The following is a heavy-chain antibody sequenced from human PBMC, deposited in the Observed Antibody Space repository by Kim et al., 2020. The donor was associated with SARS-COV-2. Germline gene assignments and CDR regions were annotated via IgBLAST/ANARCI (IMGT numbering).Heavy chain of an antibody. CDR1: GGTFSSYA. J-gene: IGHJ4*02. D-gene: IGHD2-2*01. Sequence: SVKVSCKASGGTFSSYAISWVRQAPGQGLEWMGGIIPIFGTANYAQKFQGRVTITADESTSTAYMELSSLRSEDTAVYYCARSAGAPAATYYFDYWGQGTLVTVSS. CDR2: IIPIFGTA. V-gene: IGHV1-69*13. CDR3: ARSAGAPAATYYFDY.